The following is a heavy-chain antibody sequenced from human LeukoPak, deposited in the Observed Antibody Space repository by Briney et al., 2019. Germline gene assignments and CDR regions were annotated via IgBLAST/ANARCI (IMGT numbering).Heavy chain of an antibody. CDR1: GFTFSNAW. J-gene: IGHJ4*02. CDR2: IKSKTDGGTA. Sequence: GGSLRLSCAASGFTFSNAWMSWVRQAPGKGLEWVGRIKSKTDGGTADYPAPVKGRFTISRDDSKNTLYLQVNSLKTEDTAVYYCTNSFSNSLDYWGQGTLVTVSS. V-gene: IGHV3-15*01. D-gene: IGHD5-18*01. CDR3: TNSFSNSLDY.